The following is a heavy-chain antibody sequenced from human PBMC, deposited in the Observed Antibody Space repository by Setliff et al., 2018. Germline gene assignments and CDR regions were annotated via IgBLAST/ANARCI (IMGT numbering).Heavy chain of an antibody. CDR1: GFSFSTNT. J-gene: IGHJ5*02. D-gene: IGHD3-22*01. CDR3: ARGTIVAGTGYDP. Sequence: PGGSLRLSCTASGFSFSTNTMNWVRQAPGKGLEWVSSISKNSDYIYYTDSVKGRFTISRDNAKNSLYLQMNSLRAEDTAVYYCARGTIVAGTGYDPWGQGTLVTVSS. V-gene: IGHV3-21*01. CDR2: ISKNSDYI.